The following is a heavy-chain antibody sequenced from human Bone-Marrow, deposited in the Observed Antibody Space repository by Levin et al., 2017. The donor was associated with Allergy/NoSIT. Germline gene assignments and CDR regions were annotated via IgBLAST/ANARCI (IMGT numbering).Heavy chain of an antibody. V-gene: IGHV4-30-4*01. CDR2: IHHSGTT. CDR3: SKTFVAFGDQDNWFDP. D-gene: IGHD3-10*01. J-gene: IGHJ5*02. CDR1: GDSITSDTSY. Sequence: SETLSLTCTVSGDSITSDTSYWTWIRQPPGKGLEWVGYIHHSGTTYFNPSLKNRVTMSLDTSKNQFSLNLTSVTAADTAVYFCSKTFVAFGDQDNWFDPWGQGILVTVSS.